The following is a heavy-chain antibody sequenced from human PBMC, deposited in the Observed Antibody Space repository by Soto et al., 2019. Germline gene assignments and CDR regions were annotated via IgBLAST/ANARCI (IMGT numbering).Heavy chain of an antibody. V-gene: IGHV1-69*02. J-gene: IGHJ6*02. CDR3: ARAYYDGSGSYPNYYYYGMDV. Sequence: QVQLVQSGAEVKKPGSSVKVSCKASGGTFSSYTISWVRQAPGQGLEWMGRIIPILGIANYAQKFQGRVTITADKSTSTAYMELSSLRSEDTAVYYCARAYYDGSGSYPNYYYYGMDVWGQGTTVTVSS. CDR1: GGTFSSYT. D-gene: IGHD3-10*01. CDR2: IIPILGIA.